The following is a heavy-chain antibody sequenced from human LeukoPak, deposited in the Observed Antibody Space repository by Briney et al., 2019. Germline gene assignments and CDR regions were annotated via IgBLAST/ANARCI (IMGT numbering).Heavy chain of an antibody. CDR2: IYSSGST. V-gene: IGHV4-4*07. Sequence: PSETLSLTCTVSGGSISNYYWSWVRQPAGRGLEWIGRIYSSGSTNYNPSLKSRVTMSVDTSKNQFSLKLNSVSAADTAVYFCARDGYNRGGKDYWGQGTLVTVSS. CDR1: GGSISNYY. D-gene: IGHD5-24*01. J-gene: IGHJ4*02. CDR3: ARDGYNRGGKDY.